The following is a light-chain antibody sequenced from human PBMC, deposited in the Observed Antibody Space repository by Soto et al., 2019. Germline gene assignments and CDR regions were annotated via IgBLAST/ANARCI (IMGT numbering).Light chain of an antibody. V-gene: IGKV1-39*01. CDR3: QKTYSTPRT. CDR2: AAS. Sequence: DIQMTQSPSTLSASVGEGVTITRRASQSISSYVSWYQQKTGKAPKLLIYAASRLQSGVKSRFSGSGSGTDFTLTISSLQTEDFATYYCQKTYSTPRTVGKGTKVDIK. CDR1: QSISSY. J-gene: IGKJ1*01.